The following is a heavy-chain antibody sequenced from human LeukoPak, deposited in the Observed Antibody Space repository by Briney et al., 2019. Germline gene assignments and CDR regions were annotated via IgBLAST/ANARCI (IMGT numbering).Heavy chain of an antibody. J-gene: IGHJ6*02. CDR3: AKDRVWEVDATPYYYGLEV. D-gene: IGHD2-15*01. Sequence: PGRSLRLSCAASGFTFSSYGMHWVRQAPGKGLEWVAVIWYDGSNKYYADSVKGRFTISRDNSKNTLYLQINSLRAEDTAVYYCAKDRVWEVDATPYYYGLEVWGQGTTVTVSS. CDR1: GFTFSSYG. CDR2: IWYDGSNK. V-gene: IGHV3-33*06.